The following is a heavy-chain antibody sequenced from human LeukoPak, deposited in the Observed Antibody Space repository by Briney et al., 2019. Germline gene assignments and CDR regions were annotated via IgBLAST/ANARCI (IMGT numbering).Heavy chain of an antibody. CDR2: ISYDGSNK. J-gene: IGHJ4*02. D-gene: IGHD3-22*01. CDR3: AKEDYDSSGSDY. CDR1: GFTFSTYA. V-gene: IGHV3-30-3*01. Sequence: GGSLRLSCAASGFTFSTYAMRWVRQAPGKGLEWVAVISYDGSNKYYADSVKGRFTISRDNAKNSLYLQMNSLRAEDTALYYCAKEDYDSSGSDYWGQGTLVTVSS.